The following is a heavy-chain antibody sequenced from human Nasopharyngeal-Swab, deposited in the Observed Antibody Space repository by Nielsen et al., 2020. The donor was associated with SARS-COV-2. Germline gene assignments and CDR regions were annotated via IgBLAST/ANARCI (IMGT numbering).Heavy chain of an antibody. Sequence: WIRQPPGKGLEWLANIRGDGHATTYVDSVKGRFTISRDNAENSLFLHLNSLRAEDTAVCYCARDSNYYYADFWGQGTLVTVSS. J-gene: IGHJ4*02. CDR3: ARDSNYYYADF. CDR2: IRGDGHAT. V-gene: IGHV3-7*01. D-gene: IGHD3-22*01.